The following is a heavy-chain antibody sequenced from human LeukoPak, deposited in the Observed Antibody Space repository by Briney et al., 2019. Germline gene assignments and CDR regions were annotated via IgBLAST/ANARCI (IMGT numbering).Heavy chain of an antibody. D-gene: IGHD3-22*01. V-gene: IGHV1-2*02. CDR2: INPNSGGT. CDR3: ARDCGHSGYYFSYYYYGMDV. J-gene: IGHJ6*02. Sequence: EASVKVSCKASGYTFTGYYMHWVRQAPGQGLEWMGWINPNSGGTNYAQKFQGRVTMTRDTSISTAYMELSRLRSDDTAVYYCARDCGHSGYYFSYYYYGMDVWGQGTTVTVSS. CDR1: GYTFTGYY.